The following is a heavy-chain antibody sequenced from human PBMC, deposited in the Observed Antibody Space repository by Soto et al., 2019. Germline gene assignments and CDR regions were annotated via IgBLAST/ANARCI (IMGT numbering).Heavy chain of an antibody. CDR3: ARDSHVGSGWQLTADY. J-gene: IGHJ4*02. CDR1: GFTFSSYG. Sequence: GGSLRLSCAASGFTFSSYGMHWVRQAPGKGLEWVAVIWYDGSNKYYAESVKGRFTISRDNSKNTLYLQMNNLRAEDTAVYYCARDSHVGSGWQLTADYWGQGTLVTVSS. V-gene: IGHV3-33*01. CDR2: IWYDGSNK. D-gene: IGHD6-19*01.